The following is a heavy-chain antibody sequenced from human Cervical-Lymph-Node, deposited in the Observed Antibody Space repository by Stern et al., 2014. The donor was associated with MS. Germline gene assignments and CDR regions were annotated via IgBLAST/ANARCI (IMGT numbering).Heavy chain of an antibody. Sequence: VQLEESGGGVVQPGRSLRLSCTASGFTFSSYGMHWVRQAPGKGLEWVAVIWYDGTNKYYADSVRGRFTISRDNYRDTLYLQVNSLRAEDTAVYYCARDRRRAQWLGSMDVWGQGTTVTVSS. J-gene: IGHJ6*02. CDR2: IWYDGTNK. D-gene: IGHD6-19*01. V-gene: IGHV3-33*01. CDR3: ARDRRRAQWLGSMDV. CDR1: GFTFSSYG.